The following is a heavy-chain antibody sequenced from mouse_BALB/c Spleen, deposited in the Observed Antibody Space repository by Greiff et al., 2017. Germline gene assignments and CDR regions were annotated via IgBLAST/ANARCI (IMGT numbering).Heavy chain of an antibody. J-gene: IGHJ2*01. D-gene: IGHD1-1*01. V-gene: IGHV5-6-2*01. Sequence: DVQLVESGGGLVKLGGSLKLSCAASGFTFSSYYMSWVRQTPEKRLELVAAINSNGGSTYYPDTVKGRFTISRDNAKNTLYLQMSSLKSEDTALYYCARHSYYGYFDYWGQGTTLTVSS. CDR3: ARHSYYGYFDY. CDR1: GFTFSSYY. CDR2: INSNGGST.